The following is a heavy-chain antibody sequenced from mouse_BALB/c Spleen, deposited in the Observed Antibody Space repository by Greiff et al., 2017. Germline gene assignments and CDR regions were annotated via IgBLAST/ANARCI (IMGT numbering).Heavy chain of an antibody. J-gene: IGHJ4*01. CDR1: GFTFSSFG. V-gene: IGHV5-17*02. D-gene: IGHD1-1*01. CDR3: ARSIYYGSSYSMDY. CDR2: ISSGSSTI. Sequence: EVQRVESGGGLVQPGGSRKLSCAASGFTFSSFGMHWVRQAPEKGLEWVADISSGSSTIYYADTVKGRFTISRDNPKNTLFLQMTSLRSEDTAMYYCARSIYYGSSYSMDYWGQGTSVTVSS.